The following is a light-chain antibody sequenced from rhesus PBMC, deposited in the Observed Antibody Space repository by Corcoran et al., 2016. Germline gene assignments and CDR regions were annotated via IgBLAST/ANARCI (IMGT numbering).Light chain of an antibody. CDR2: ATS. Sequence: DIQMTQSPSSLSASVGDKVTITCRASQGISGWLAWSQQKPGEAPRLLLYATSNLQSGVPSRFSGSGSGADFTLTISSLQPEDFATYYCLQYNSSPITFGPGTKLDI. V-gene: IGKV1-22*01. CDR3: LQYNSSPIT. J-gene: IGKJ3*01. CDR1: QGISGW.